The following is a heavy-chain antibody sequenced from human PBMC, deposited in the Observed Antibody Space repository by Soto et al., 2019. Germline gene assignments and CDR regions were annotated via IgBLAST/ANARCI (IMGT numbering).Heavy chain of an antibody. CDR2: IYSGGST. CDR3: ARSITFGGVPL. J-gene: IGHJ4*02. V-gene: IGHV3-66*01. D-gene: IGHD3-16*01. CDR1: GFTVSSNY. Sequence: GGSLRLSCAASGFTVSSNYMSWVRQAPGKGLEWVPVIYSGGSTYYSDSVKGRFSISRDNSKNTLYLQMNSLRAEDTAVYYCARSITFGGVPLWGQGTLVTVSS.